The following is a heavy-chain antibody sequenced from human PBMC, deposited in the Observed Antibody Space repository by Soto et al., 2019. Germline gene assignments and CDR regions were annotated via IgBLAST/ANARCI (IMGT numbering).Heavy chain of an antibody. Sequence: EVQLLESGGGLVQPGGSLRLSCAASGFTFSSYAMSWVRQAPGKGLEWVSAISGSGGSTYYADSVKGRFTISRDNSKHTLHMKMNSLRAEDTALYYCAKNQLGNVFDMWGQGTMLTVSS. V-gene: IGHV3-23*01. CDR3: AKNQLGNVFDM. J-gene: IGHJ3*02. CDR2: ISGSGGST. CDR1: GFTFSSYA. D-gene: IGHD3-16*01.